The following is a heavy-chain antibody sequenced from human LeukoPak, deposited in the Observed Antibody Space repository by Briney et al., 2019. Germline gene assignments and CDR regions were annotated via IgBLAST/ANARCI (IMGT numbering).Heavy chain of an antibody. CDR3: AKPLGPFYGDCGIFDY. CDR2: ISGSGGST. V-gene: IGHV3-23*01. Sequence: GGSLRLSCAASGFTFSSYAMSWVRQAPGKGLEWVSAISGSGGSTYYADSVKGRFTISRDNSKNTLYLQMNSLRAEDTAVYYCAKPLGPFYGDCGIFDYWGQGTLVTVSS. D-gene: IGHD4-17*01. J-gene: IGHJ4*02. CDR1: GFTFSSYA.